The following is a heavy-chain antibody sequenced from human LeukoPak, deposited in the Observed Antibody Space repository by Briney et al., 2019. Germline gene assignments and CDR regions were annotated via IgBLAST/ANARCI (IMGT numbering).Heavy chain of an antibody. J-gene: IGHJ4*02. V-gene: IGHV4-61*02. Sequence: SQTLSLTCTVSGGSISSGSYYWSWIRQPAGKGLEWIGRIYTSGSTNYNPSLKSRVTISVDTSKNQFSLKLSSVTAADTAVYYCAKAEMDPLTRRYFDYWGQGTLVTVSS. CDR3: AKAEMDPLTRRYFDY. CDR2: IYTSGST. CDR1: GGSISSGSYY. D-gene: IGHD3-9*01.